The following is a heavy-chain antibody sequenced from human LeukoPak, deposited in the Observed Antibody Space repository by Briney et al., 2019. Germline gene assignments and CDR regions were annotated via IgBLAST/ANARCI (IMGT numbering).Heavy chain of an antibody. V-gene: IGHV4-30-4*08. CDR1: GGSISSGDYY. Sequence: PSETLSLTCTVSGGSISSGDYYWSWIRQPPGKGLEWIGYIYYSGSTYYNPSLKSRVTISVDTSKNQFSLKLSSVTAADTAVYYCARESAIWSQNVLIDYWGQGTLVTVSS. D-gene: IGHD3-3*01. J-gene: IGHJ4*02. CDR3: ARESAIWSQNVLIDY. CDR2: IYYSGST.